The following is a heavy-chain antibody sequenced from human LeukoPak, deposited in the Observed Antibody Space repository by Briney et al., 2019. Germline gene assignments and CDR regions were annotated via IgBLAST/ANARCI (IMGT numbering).Heavy chain of an antibody. CDR1: GYSISSGYY. CDR3: ARSLTYYGSGSYYNVFDY. D-gene: IGHD3-10*01. Sequence: ASETLSLTCTVSGYSISSGYYWGWIRQPPGKGLEWIGSIYHSGSAYYNPSLRSRVTISVDRSKNQFSLKLSSVTAADTAVYYCARSLTYYGSGSYYNVFDYWGQGTLVTVSS. V-gene: IGHV4-38-2*02. J-gene: IGHJ4*02. CDR2: IYHSGSA.